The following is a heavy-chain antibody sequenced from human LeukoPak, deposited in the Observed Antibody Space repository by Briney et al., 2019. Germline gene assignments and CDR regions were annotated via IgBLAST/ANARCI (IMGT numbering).Heavy chain of an antibody. CDR3: ARDRIVVVTYFDY. CDR2: IIPILGIA. CDR1: GGTFSSYA. V-gene: IGHV1-69*04. Sequence: ASVKVSCKASGGTFSSYAISWVRQAPGQGLEWMGRIIPILGIANYTQKFQGRVTITADKSTSTAYMELSSLRSEDTAVYYCARDRIVVVTYFDYWGQGTLVTVSS. D-gene: IGHD2-21*02. J-gene: IGHJ4*02.